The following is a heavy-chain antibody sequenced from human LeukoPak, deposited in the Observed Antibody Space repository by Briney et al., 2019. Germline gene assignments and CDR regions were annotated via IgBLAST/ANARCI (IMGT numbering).Heavy chain of an antibody. D-gene: IGHD3-22*01. V-gene: IGHV4-30-4*01. CDR2: IYYSGST. J-gene: IGHJ4*02. CDR3: ASSGGSGYSFDY. Sequence: SETLSLTCTVPGGSISSGDYYWSWIRQPPGKGLEWIGYIYYSGSTYYNPSLKSRITISVDTSKNQFSLKLSSVTAADTAVYYCASSGGSGYSFDYWGQGTLVTVSS. CDR1: GGSISSGDYY.